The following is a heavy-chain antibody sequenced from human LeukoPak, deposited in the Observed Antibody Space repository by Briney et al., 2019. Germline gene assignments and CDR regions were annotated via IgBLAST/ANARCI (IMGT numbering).Heavy chain of an antibody. CDR2: IYPDDSKT. D-gene: IGHD3-10*01. CDR1: GYPFSAYW. Sequence: GESLKISCKGSGYPFSAYWIGWVRPMPGKGLEWMGIIYPDDSKTKYSPSFQGQVTISADKSISTPYLQWSSLKASDTPMYYCAGHGLGHYGPGDALDVWGQGTTVTVSS. J-gene: IGHJ6*02. V-gene: IGHV5-51*01. CDR3: AGHGLGHYGPGDALDV.